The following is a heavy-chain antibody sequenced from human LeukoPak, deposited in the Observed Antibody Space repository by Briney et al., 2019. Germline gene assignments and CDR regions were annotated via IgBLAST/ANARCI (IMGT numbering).Heavy chain of an antibody. V-gene: IGHV6-1*01. CDR3: ARLVGASWFDS. CDR2: TYYRSKWYN. D-gene: IGHD1-26*01. Sequence: SQTLSLTCAISGDSVSTNSATWTWLRQSPSRGLEWLGRTYYRSKWYNDYAVSMKSRIAINPDTSKNQFSLQLNSVTPEDTAVYYCARLVGASWFDSWGQGTLVTVSS. J-gene: IGHJ5*01. CDR1: GDSVSTNSAT.